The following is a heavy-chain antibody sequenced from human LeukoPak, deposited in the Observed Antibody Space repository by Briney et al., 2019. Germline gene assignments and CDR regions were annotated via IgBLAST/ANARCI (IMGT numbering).Heavy chain of an antibody. CDR1: GFTFSSYA. D-gene: IGHD2-8*01. CDR2: ISCSGGST. V-gene: IGHV3-23*01. Sequence: PGGSLRLSCAASGFTFSSYAMSWVRQAPGKGLEWVSAISCSGGSTYYADSVKGRFTISRDNSKNSLYLQMNSLRAEDTAVYYCARMFTNYGLAFDSWGQGTLVTVSS. CDR3: ARMFTNYGLAFDS. J-gene: IGHJ4*02.